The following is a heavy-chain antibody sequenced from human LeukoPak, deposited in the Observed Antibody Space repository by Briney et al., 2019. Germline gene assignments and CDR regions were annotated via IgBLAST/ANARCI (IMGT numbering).Heavy chain of an antibody. D-gene: IGHD1-26*01. CDR2: ISVYNGHT. Sequence: ASVKVSCKASGYTFTSYDINWVRQATGQGLEWMGWISVYNGHTNYAQKLQGRVTMTTDTSTSTAYMELRSLRYDDTALYYCARGGRWELPRPYAFDIWGQGTMVTVSS. V-gene: IGHV1-18*01. J-gene: IGHJ3*02. CDR1: GYTFTSYD. CDR3: ARGGRWELPRPYAFDI.